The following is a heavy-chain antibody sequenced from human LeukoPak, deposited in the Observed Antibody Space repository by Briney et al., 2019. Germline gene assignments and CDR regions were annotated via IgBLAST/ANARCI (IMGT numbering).Heavy chain of an antibody. CDR3: ARGREGYKNPFDY. V-gene: IGHV4-34*01. CDR1: GGSFSGYY. CDR2: INHSGST. Sequence: SETLSLTCAVYGGSFSGYYWSWIRQPPGKGLEWIGEINHSGSTNYNPSLKSRVTISVDTSKNQFSLKLSSVTAADTAVYYCARGREGYKNPFDYWGQGTLVTVSS. J-gene: IGHJ4*02. D-gene: IGHD5-12*01.